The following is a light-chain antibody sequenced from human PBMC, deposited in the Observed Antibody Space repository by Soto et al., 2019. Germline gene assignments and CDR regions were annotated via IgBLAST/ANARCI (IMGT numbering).Light chain of an antibody. CDR1: QSVLYSSKNKNY. Sequence: DIVMTQSPDSLAVSLGERATINCKSSQSVLYSSKNKNYLAWYQQKPGQVPKLLIYWASTRESGVPDRFSGSGSGTDFTLTISSLQAEDVAVYYCQQYYSSPFTFGPGTKLDFK. CDR2: WAS. CDR3: QQYYSSPFT. J-gene: IGKJ3*01. V-gene: IGKV4-1*01.